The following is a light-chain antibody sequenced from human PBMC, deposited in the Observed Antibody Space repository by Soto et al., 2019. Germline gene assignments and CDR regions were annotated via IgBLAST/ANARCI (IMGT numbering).Light chain of an antibody. CDR3: QQYKNWLTWT. J-gene: IGKJ1*01. V-gene: IGKV3-15*01. Sequence: EIVMTQSPATLSVSPGERATLSCRASQRVSSSLAWYQHKPGQAPRLLIYGASTRATGIPARFSGSGSGTEFTLTISSLQSEDLAVYYCQQYKNWLTWTFGQGTKVEI. CDR1: QRVSSS. CDR2: GAS.